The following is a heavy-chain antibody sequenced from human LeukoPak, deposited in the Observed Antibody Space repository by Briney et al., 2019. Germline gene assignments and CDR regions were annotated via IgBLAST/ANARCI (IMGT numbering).Heavy chain of an antibody. J-gene: IGHJ4*02. CDR3: ARIMPSSSPEPYYFDY. D-gene: IGHD2-2*01. CDR2: IYYSGST. V-gene: IGHV4-59*08. Sequence: SENLSLTCTVSGGSISSYYWSWIRQPPGKGLEWIGYIYYSGSTNYNPSLKSRVTISVDTSKNQFSLKLSSVTAADTAVYYCARIMPSSSPEPYYFDYWGQGTLVTVSS. CDR1: GGSISSYY.